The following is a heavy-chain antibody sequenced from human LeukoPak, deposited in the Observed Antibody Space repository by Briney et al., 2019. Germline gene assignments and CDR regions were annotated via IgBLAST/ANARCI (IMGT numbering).Heavy chain of an antibody. V-gene: IGHV3-21*01. CDR3: ARDQVASSGYYYKLYFDY. D-gene: IGHD3-22*01. Sequence: PGGSLRLSCAASGFTFSSYSMNWVRQAPGKGLEWVSSISSSSSYIYYADSVKGRFTISRDNAKNSLYLQMNSLRAEDTAVYYCARDQVASSGYYYKLYFDYWGQGTLVTVSS. CDR1: GFTFSSYS. CDR2: ISSSSSYI. J-gene: IGHJ4*02.